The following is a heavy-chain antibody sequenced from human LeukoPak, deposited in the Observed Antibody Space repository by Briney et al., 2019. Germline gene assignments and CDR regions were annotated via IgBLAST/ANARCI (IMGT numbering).Heavy chain of an antibody. CDR2: ISGSSCYI. Sequence: GGSLRLSCAASGFTFSSYSMNWVRQAPGKGLEWVSSISGSSCYIYYADSVKGRFTISRDNAKNSLYLQMNSLRAEDTAVYYCARDLGPYDFWSGYSNDAFDIWGQGTMVTVSS. V-gene: IGHV3-21*01. J-gene: IGHJ3*02. CDR3: ARDLGPYDFWSGYSNDAFDI. CDR1: GFTFSSYS. D-gene: IGHD3-3*01.